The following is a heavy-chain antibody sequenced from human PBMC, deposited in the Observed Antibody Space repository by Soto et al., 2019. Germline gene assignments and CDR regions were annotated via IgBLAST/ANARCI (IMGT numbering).Heavy chain of an antibody. CDR1: GGTFSNYA. Sequence: GASVKVSCKASGGTFSNYALTWVRQAPGQGLEWMGGIIPLSGTPNYAQKFQGRVTITADKSTTAVYMELSSLRSEDTAVYYCASMLAAAGTIGYYGMDVWGQGTTVTVSS. CDR3: ASMLAAAGTIGYYGMDV. D-gene: IGHD6-13*01. V-gene: IGHV1-69*06. J-gene: IGHJ6*02. CDR2: IIPLSGTP.